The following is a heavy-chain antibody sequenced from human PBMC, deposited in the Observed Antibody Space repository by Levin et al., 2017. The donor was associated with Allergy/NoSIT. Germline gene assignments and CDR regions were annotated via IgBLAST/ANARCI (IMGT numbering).Heavy chain of an antibody. D-gene: IGHD2-15*01. Sequence: GGSLRLSCAASGFQFSLYGMHWVRQAPGKGLEWVALIVFDGNDQYYADSVKGRFTISRDNSKNTLYLQMSSLRENDTAIYYCAKRGYCSGNTCQSHDAIDVWGQGTL. CDR3: AKRGYCSGNTCQSHDAIDV. J-gene: IGHJ3*01. CDR2: IVFDGNDQ. CDR1: GFQFSLYG. V-gene: IGHV3-30*18.